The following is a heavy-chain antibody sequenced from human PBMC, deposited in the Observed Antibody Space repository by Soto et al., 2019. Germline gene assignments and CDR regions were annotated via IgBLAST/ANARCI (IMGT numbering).Heavy chain of an antibody. CDR2: TYYNGNA. Sequence: SETLSLTCTVSGGSIDRSNYYWDWIRQPPGKGLEWIGTTYYNGNAYYNPSLQSRVTMSVDTSKNQFSLKLSSVTAADTAVYYCARDVRGYNRDYWGQGTLVTVSS. CDR1: GGSIDRSNYY. V-gene: IGHV4-39*07. J-gene: IGHJ4*02. CDR3: ARDVRGYNRDY. D-gene: IGHD5-12*01.